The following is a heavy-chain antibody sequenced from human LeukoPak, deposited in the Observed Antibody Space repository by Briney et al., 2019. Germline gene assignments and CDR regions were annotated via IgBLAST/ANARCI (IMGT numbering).Heavy chain of an antibody. J-gene: IGHJ4*02. CDR2: INSDGRST. Sequence: TGGSLRLSCAASGFNFSSNWMHWVRQAPGKGLVWVSRINSDGRSTNYADSVKGRFTISRDNAKNTLYLQMNSLRAEDTAVYYCARRNYDILTGSYYFDYWGQGTLVTVSS. D-gene: IGHD3-9*01. CDR3: ARRNYDILTGSYYFDY. V-gene: IGHV3-74*01. CDR1: GFNFSSNW.